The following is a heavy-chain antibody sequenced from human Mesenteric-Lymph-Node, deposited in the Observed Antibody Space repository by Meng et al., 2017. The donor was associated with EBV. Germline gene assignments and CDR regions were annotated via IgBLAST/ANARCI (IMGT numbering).Heavy chain of an antibody. D-gene: IGHD3-22*01. J-gene: IGHJ4*02. V-gene: IGHV1-18*01. CDR3: ARGHPYYDSSGSDF. Sequence: QFQRGMLGTGVQNPGASVKVSCKASGYTFSQHGITWVRQAPGQGFEWMGWISAANGNTNYAQKFQGRVTMTTDTSTSTANMELKSLNTDDTAIYYCARGHPYYDSSGSDFWGQGTLVTVSS. CDR2: ISAANGNT. CDR1: GYTFSQHG.